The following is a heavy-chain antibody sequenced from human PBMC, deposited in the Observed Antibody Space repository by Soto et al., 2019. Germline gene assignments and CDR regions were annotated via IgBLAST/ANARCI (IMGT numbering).Heavy chain of an antibody. CDR3: ASGGHVVVVTAALDY. CDR1: GDTFTEYY. J-gene: IGHJ4*02. CDR2: VNPSGGHT. Sequence: QVQLMQSGAEVKKPGASVKVSCKASGDTFTEYYIHWVRQAPGQGLEWMGTVNPSGGHTTYAQHCVGGVSMTRDTAHSTLDMELTSLTSEATAVYYCASGGHVVVVTAALDYWGQGTLVTVSS. D-gene: IGHD2-21*02. V-gene: IGHV1-46*01.